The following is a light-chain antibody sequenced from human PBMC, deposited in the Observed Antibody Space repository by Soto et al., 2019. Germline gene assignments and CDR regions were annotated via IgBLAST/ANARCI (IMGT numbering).Light chain of an antibody. CDR2: EDN. Sequence: NFMLTHPHSVSESPGKTVTISCTRSSGSIASNYVQWYQQRPGSSPTTVIYEDNQRPSGVPDRFSGSIDSSSNSASLTISGLKTEDEADYYCQSYDNSNHGVFGGGTKLTVL. V-gene: IGLV6-57*01. CDR3: QSYDNSNHGV. CDR1: SGSIASNY. J-gene: IGLJ3*02.